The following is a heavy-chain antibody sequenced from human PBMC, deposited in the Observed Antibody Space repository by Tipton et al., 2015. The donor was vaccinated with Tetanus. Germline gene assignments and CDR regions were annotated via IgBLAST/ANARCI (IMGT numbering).Heavy chain of an antibody. CDR1: GVSITSNY. Sequence: TLSLTCNVSGVSITSNYWSWIRQSPGKGLEWIGEINQSGSTNDNPSLKSRVTISVGTSNNQLSLTLRSVTAADTAVYYCARSVAPWTLTSVRAVRGVSSGYEFWGQGTLVTVSS. D-gene: IGHD3-10*01. J-gene: IGHJ4*02. V-gene: IGHV4-59*12. CDR2: INQSGST. CDR3: ARSVAPWTLTSVRAVRGVSSGYEF.